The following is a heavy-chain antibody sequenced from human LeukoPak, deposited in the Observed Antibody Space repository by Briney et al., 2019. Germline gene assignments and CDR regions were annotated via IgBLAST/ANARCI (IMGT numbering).Heavy chain of an antibody. CDR2: IYHSGST. CDR3: ARDYGDYRFDY. D-gene: IGHD4-11*01. V-gene: IGHV4-38-2*02. CDR1: GYSISSGYY. Sequence: SETLSLTCAVSGYSISSGYYWGWIRQPPGKGLEWIGSIYHSGSTYYNPSLKSRVTISVDTSKNQFSLKLSSVTAADTPVYYCARDYGDYRFDYWGQGTLVTVSS. J-gene: IGHJ4*02.